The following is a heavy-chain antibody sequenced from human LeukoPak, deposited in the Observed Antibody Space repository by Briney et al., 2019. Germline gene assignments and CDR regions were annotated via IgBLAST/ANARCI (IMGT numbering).Heavy chain of an antibody. V-gene: IGHV1-8*01. CDR1: GYTFTSYD. J-gene: IGHJ6*02. Sequence: GASVKVSCKASGYTFTSYDINWVRQATGQGLERMGWMNPNSGNTGYAQKFQGRVTMTRNTSISTAYMELSSLRSEDTAVYYCARGDEYSSSSVSYYGMDVWGQGTTVTVSS. CDR2: MNPNSGNT. D-gene: IGHD6-6*01. CDR3: ARGDEYSSSSVSYYGMDV.